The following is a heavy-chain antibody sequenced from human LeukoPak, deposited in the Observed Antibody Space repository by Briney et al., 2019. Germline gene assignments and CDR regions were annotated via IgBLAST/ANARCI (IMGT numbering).Heavy chain of an antibody. D-gene: IGHD3-22*01. V-gene: IGHV3-48*03. J-gene: IGHJ4*02. CDR2: IDSSGSSI. CDR3: AKEDATADSSGYYYAN. Sequence: GGSLRLSCAASGFTFRSYEMNWVRQAPGKGLGWVSYIDSSGSSIYYADSVKGRFTISRDNAKNSLYLQIDSLRAEDTAVYYCAKEDATADSSGYYYANWGQGTLVTVSP. CDR1: GFTFRSYE.